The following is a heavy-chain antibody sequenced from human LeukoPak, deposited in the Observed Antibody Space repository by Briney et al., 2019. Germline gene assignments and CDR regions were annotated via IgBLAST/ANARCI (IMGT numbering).Heavy chain of an antibody. CDR2: IYYSGST. D-gene: IGHD3-22*01. J-gene: IGHJ4*02. CDR3: AREVVSSGYYYYFDY. Sequence: SETLSLTCTVSGGSISSGGYYWSWIRQHPGKGLEWIGYIYYSGSTYYNPSPKSRVTISVDTSKNQFSLKLSSVTAADTAVYYCAREVVSSGYYYYFDYWGQGTLVTVSS. V-gene: IGHV4-31*03. CDR1: GGSISSGGYY.